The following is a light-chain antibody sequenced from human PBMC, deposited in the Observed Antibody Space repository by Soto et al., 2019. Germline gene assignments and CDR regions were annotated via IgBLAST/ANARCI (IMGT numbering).Light chain of an antibody. Sequence: DIVMTQSPATLSVAPGERVTFSCRASQGVSRKLAWYQHKPGQAPRLLISDASTRATGIPARFSGSGSGTEFTLTVSSLQSEDFAVYYCQQYIKWPINCGQGTRREIK. CDR1: QGVSRK. CDR2: DAS. V-gene: IGKV3-15*01. CDR3: QQYIKWPIN. J-gene: IGKJ5*01.